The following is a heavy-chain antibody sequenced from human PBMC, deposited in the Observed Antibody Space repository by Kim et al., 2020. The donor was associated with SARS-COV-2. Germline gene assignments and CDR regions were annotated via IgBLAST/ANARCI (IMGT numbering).Heavy chain of an antibody. J-gene: IGHJ6*02. CDR2: IKQDGSEK. D-gene: IGHD6-19*01. Sequence: GGSLRLSCAASGFTFSSYWMSWVRQAPGKGLEWVANIKQDGSEKYYVDSVKGRFTISRDNAKNSLYLQMNSLRAEDTAVYYCARSPPSSGWYGYYYYYGMDVWRQGTTVTVSS. V-gene: IGHV3-7*03. CDR1: GFTFSSYW. CDR3: ARSPPSSGWYGYYYYYGMDV.